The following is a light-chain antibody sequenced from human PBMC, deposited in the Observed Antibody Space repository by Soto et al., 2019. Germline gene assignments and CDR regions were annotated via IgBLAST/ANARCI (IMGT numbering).Light chain of an antibody. CDR2: AAS. CDR1: QSISSY. V-gene: IGKV1-39*01. CDR3: QQRYSTPRA. Sequence: DIQMTQSPSSLSASVGDRVTITCRASQSISSYLNWYQQKPGKAPKLLIYAASSLQSGVPSRFSGSGSGADVTLTISSLQPEDFATYFCQQRYSTPRAFGPGTKVDIK. J-gene: IGKJ3*01.